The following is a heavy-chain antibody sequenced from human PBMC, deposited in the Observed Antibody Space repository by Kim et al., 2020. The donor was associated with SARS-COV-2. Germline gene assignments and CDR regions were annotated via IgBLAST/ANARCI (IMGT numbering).Heavy chain of an antibody. V-gene: IGHV3-23*03. J-gene: IGHJ4*02. D-gene: IGHD3-22*01. CDR3: AKTGSSSTYYPGY. CDR2: IFGVGSST. Sequence: VGSLRLSCAASGFTFSSYAITWVRQAPGKGLEWVSLIFGVGSSTYYADSVKGRFTISRDNSKNTLYLQMNSLIAEDTAVYYCAKTGSSSTYYPGYCGQGT. CDR1: GFTFSSYA.